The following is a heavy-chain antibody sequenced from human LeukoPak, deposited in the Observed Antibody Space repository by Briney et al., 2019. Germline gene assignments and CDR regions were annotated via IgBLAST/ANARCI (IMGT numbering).Heavy chain of an antibody. V-gene: IGHV4-34*01. D-gene: IGHD2-2*02. CDR2: INHSGST. Sequence: SETLSLTCAVYGGSFSGYYWSWIRQPPGEGLEWIGEINHSGSTNYNPSLKSRVTISVDTSKNQFSLKLSSVTAADTAVYYCARGSAAIPRYFQYWGQGTLVTVSS. CDR1: GGSFSGYY. CDR3: ARGSAAIPRYFQY. J-gene: IGHJ1*01.